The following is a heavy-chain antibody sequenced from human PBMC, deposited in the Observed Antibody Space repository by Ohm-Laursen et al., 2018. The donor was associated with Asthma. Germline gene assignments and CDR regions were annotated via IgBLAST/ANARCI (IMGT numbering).Heavy chain of an antibody. J-gene: IGHJ3*02. CDR1: GFTVSSNY. Sequence: LRLSCTASGFTVSSNYMSWVRQAPGKGLEWVSVIYSGGSTYYADSVKGRFTISRDNSKNTLYLQMNSLRGEDTAVYYCVRAHSGSYSYAFDIWGQGTVVTVSS. CDR2: IYSGGST. V-gene: IGHV3-53*01. CDR3: VRAHSGSYSYAFDI. D-gene: IGHD1-26*01.